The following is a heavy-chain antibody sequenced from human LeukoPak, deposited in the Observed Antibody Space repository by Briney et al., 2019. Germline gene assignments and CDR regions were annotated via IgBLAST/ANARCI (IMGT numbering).Heavy chain of an antibody. CDR2: IYYSGST. CDR1: GGSISSYY. D-gene: IGHD6-13*01. Sequence: PSETLSLTCTVSGGSISSYYWSWIRQPPGKGLEWIGYIYYSGSTNYNPSLKSRVTISVDTSKNQFSLKLSSVTAADTAVCYCARGPSLTGIAAAGYDYWGQGTLVTVSS. V-gene: IGHV4-59*01. CDR3: ARGPSLTGIAAAGYDY. J-gene: IGHJ4*02.